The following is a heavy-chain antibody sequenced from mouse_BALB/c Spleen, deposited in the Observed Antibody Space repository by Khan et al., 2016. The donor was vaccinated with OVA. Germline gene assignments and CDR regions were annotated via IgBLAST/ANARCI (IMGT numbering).Heavy chain of an antibody. J-gene: IGHJ2*01. V-gene: IGHV1-85*01. D-gene: IGHD2-10*01. CDR1: GYTFTNYD. CDR2: LFPGDGST. Sequence: QVRLQQSGAELVKPGASVNLSCKASGYTFTNYDINWVRQRPEQGLEWIGWLFPGDGSTKYNEKFKGKATLTTDKSSSTAYMQLSRLTSEDSAVYFCARRRGTYDYWGQGTTLTVSS. CDR3: ARRRGTYDY.